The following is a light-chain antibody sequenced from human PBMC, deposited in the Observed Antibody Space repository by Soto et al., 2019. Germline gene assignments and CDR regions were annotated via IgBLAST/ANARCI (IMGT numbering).Light chain of an antibody. CDR2: DVS. V-gene: IGLV2-14*01. J-gene: IGLJ1*01. CDR3: CSYAGSNWGYV. Sequence: QSVLTQPASVSGSPGQSIAISCTGTSSDVGGYNYVSWYQQHPGKAPKLMIYDVSNRPSGVSNRFSGSKSGNTASLTISGLQAEDEADYYCCSYAGSNWGYVFGTGTKVTVL. CDR1: SSDVGGYNY.